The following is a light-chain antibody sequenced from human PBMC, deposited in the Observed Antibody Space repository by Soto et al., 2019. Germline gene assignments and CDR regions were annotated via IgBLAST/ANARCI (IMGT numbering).Light chain of an antibody. J-gene: IGLJ1*01. CDR2: DVS. CDR3: SSYTSSSTRV. CDR1: SSDAVGYNY. V-gene: IGLV2-14*01. Sequence: QSVLTQPASVSGCPGQSFTISCTGTSSDAVGYNYVSWYQQHPGKAPKLMIYDVSNRPSGVSNRLSGSKCGNTDSLTISGLQAEDEADYYCSSYTSSSTRVFGAGTKVTVL.